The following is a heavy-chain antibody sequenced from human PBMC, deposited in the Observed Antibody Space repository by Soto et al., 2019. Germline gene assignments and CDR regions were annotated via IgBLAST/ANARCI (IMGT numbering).Heavy chain of an antibody. CDR3: ARHRTAYSSGGFDN. CDR2: ISYIGST. Sequence: QPQLQESGPGLVKPSETLSLTCTVSGGSISSSTYYWGWIRQPPGKGLEWIGSISYIGSTFYNPSLDSRVIISVDTSKTQFSLKLNSVTAADTAIYYCARHRTAYSSGGFDNWGQGTLGTVSS. CDR1: GGSISSSTYY. V-gene: IGHV4-39*01. J-gene: IGHJ4*02. D-gene: IGHD6-19*01.